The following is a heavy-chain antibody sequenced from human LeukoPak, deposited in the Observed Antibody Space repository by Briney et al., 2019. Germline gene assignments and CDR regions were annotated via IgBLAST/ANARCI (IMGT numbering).Heavy chain of an antibody. Sequence: GGSLRLSCAASGFTVSSNYMSWVRQAPGKGLEWVSIIYSGGSTFYADSVKGRFTISRDSSKNTLYLQMNSLRAEDTAVYYCARDRWGYSYGGDWGQGTLVTVSS. J-gene: IGHJ4*02. CDR2: IYSGGST. CDR3: ARDRWGYSYGGD. V-gene: IGHV3-53*01. CDR1: GFTVSSNY. D-gene: IGHD5-18*01.